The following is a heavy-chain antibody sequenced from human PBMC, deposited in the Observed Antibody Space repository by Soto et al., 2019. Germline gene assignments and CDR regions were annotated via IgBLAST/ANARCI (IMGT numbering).Heavy chain of an antibody. D-gene: IGHD2-15*01. Sequence: SETLPLTCAVYGGSFSGYYWSWIGQPPGKGLEWIGEINHSGSTNYNPSLKSRVTISVDTSKNQFSPKLSAVTAADTAVYYCGRSVDYYYYGMDVWGQGTTVTVSS. CDR3: GRSVDYYYYGMDV. J-gene: IGHJ6*02. CDR1: GGSFSGYY. V-gene: IGHV4-34*01. CDR2: INHSGST.